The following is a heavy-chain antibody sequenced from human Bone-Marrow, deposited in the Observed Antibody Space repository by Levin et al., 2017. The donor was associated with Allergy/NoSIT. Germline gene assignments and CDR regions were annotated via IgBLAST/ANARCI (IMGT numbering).Heavy chain of an antibody. D-gene: IGHD6-6*01. CDR2: IYSGGST. J-gene: IGHJ6*02. CDR1: GFTVSSNY. CDR3: AREIGSSPRHGMDV. V-gene: IGHV3-53*01. Sequence: GGSLRLSCAASGFTVSSNYMSWVRQAPGKGLEWVSVIYSGGSTYYADSVKGRFTISRDNSKNTLYLQMNSLRAEDTAVYYCAREIGSSPRHGMDVWGQGTTVTVSS.